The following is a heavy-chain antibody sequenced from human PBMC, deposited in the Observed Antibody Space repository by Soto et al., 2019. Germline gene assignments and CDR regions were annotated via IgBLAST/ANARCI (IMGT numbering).Heavy chain of an antibody. V-gene: IGHV3-21*01. J-gene: IGHJ3*02. CDR1: GFTFSSYS. Sequence: GGSLRLSCAASGFTFSSYSMNWVRQAPGKGLEWVSSISSSSSYIYYADSVKGRFTISRDNAKNSLYLQMNSLRAEDTAVYYCAGTATSALSAFDIWGQGTMVTVSS. CDR3: AGTATSALSAFDI. D-gene: IGHD3-16*02. CDR2: ISSSSSYI.